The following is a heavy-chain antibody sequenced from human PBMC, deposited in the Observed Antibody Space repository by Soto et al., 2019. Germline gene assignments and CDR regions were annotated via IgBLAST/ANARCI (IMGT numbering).Heavy chain of an antibody. J-gene: IGHJ4*02. CDR3: AKGDIPNEY. CDR2: ISGSGVGT. CDR1: GFTFSSFA. V-gene: IGHV3-23*01. D-gene: IGHD5-12*01. Sequence: PGGSLRLSCAASGFTFSSFAMTWVRQAPGKGLEWVSTISGSGVGTYYADSVQGRFTISRDSSKNTLYLQMNSLRAEDTAVYYCAKGDIPNEYWGQGTLVTLSS.